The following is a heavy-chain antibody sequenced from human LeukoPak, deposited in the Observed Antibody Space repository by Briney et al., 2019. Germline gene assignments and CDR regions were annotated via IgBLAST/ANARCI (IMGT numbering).Heavy chain of an antibody. Sequence: GGSLGLSCAASGFTFSNYAMNWVRQAPGKGLEWVSAISGSGGNTYYADSVKGRFTISRDNSKNTLFLQMYSLRAEDTAVYYCARAGALRPDYWGQGTLVTVSS. J-gene: IGHJ4*02. CDR2: ISGSGGNT. V-gene: IGHV3-23*01. CDR3: ARAGALRPDY. CDR1: GFTFSNYA.